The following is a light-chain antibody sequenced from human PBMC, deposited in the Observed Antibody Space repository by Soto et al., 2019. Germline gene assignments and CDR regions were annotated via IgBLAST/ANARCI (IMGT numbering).Light chain of an antibody. J-gene: IGLJ3*02. Sequence: QPVLTQSSSASASLGSSVKLTCTLNSGHSSYIIAWHQQQPGKAPRYLMKLEGSGSYNKGSGVPDRFSGYSSGADRYLTISNLQFEDEADYYCETWDSNTRVFGGGTKLTVL. CDR1: SGHSSYI. V-gene: IGLV4-60*02. CDR3: ETWDSNTRV. CDR2: LEGSGSY.